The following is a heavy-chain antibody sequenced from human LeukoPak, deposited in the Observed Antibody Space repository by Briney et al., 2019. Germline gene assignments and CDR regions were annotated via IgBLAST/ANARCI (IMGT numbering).Heavy chain of an antibody. CDR1: GYAFNTFG. J-gene: IGHJ4*02. CDR3: ARDEAWNQEDQFDY. V-gene: IGHV1-46*02. D-gene: IGHD1-1*01. CDR2: INPSGGST. Sequence: ASVKVSCKASGYAFNTFGISWVRQAPGQGLEWMGIINPSGGSTSYAQKFQGRVTMTRDTSTSTVYMELSSLRSEDTAVYYCARDEAWNQEDQFDYWGQGTLVTVSS.